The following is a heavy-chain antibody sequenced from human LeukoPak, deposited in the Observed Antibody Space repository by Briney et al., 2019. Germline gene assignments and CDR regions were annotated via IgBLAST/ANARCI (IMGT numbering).Heavy chain of an antibody. V-gene: IGHV4-38-2*02. CDR2: IYHSGST. D-gene: IGHD5-12*01. Sequence: PSETLSLTCTVSGYSISSGYYWGWIRQPPGQGLEWIGSIYHSGSTYYNPSLKSRVTISVDTSKNQFSLKLSSVTAADTAVYYCARDATMMGNYFNYWGQGTLVTVSS. CDR1: GYSISSGYY. J-gene: IGHJ4*02. CDR3: ARDATMMGNYFNY.